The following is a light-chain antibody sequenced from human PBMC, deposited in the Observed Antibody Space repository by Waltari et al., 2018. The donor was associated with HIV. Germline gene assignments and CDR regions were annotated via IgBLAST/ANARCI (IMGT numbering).Light chain of an antibody. Sequence: QSALTQPRSVSGSPGQSISISCTGTSSDVGGYKYVSWYQQYPGEVPKLMIYDVTKRPSGVPDRFSGSKSGNTASLTISWLQAEDEADYYCCSYAGVYTRWVFGGGTKLTGL. V-gene: IGLV2-11*01. CDR3: CSYAGVYTRWV. J-gene: IGLJ3*02. CDR1: SSDVGGYKY. CDR2: DVT.